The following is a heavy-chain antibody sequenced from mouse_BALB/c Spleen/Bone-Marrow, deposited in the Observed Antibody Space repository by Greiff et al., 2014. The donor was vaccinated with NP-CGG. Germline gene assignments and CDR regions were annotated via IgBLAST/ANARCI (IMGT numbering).Heavy chain of an antibody. CDR3: ARFGVAY. CDR2: IDPANGNT. Sequence: EVKLQESGAELVKPGASVKLSCTASGFNIKDTYMHWVKQRPEQGLEWIGRIDPANGNTKYDPKFQGKATITADTSSNTAYLQPSSLTLEDPAVYYCARFGVAYWGQGPTLPVPP. D-gene: IGHD3-1*01. J-gene: IGHJ2*01. V-gene: IGHV14-3*02. CDR1: GFNIKDTY.